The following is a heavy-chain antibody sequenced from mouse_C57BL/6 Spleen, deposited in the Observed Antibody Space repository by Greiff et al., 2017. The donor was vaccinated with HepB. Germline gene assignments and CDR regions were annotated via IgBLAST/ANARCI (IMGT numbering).Heavy chain of an antibody. J-gene: IGHJ4*01. D-gene: IGHD2-1*01. Sequence: QVQLKESGAELARPGASVKMSCKASGYTFTSYTMHWVKQRPGQGLEWIGYINPSSGYTKYNQKFKDKATLTADKSSSTAYMQLSSLTSEDSAVYYCARGDYGNYNAMDYWGQGTSVTVSS. V-gene: IGHV1-4*01. CDR2: INPSSGYT. CDR3: ARGDYGNYNAMDY. CDR1: GYTFTSYT.